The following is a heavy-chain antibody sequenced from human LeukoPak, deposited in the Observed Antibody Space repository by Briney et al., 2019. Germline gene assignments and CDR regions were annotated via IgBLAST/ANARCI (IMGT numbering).Heavy chain of an antibody. CDR2: IYTDGST. Sequence: GGSLRLSCAASGFIVSSSYMSWVGHPPGKGLEWVSGIYTDGSTYYADSVQGRFTISRDNSKNMLFLQMNSLRVEDTSVYYCVRGHYSNTLGGQGTLVTVSS. CDR1: GFIVSSSY. D-gene: IGHD4-11*01. CDR3: VRGHYSNTL. V-gene: IGHV3-66*01. J-gene: IGHJ4*02.